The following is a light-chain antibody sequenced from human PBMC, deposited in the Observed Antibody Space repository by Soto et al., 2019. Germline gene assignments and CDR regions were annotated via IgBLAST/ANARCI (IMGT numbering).Light chain of an antibody. J-gene: IGKJ2*01. CDR3: QQYHNFPYP. V-gene: IGKV1-33*01. CDR1: QDISNY. CDR2: DAS. Sequence: DIQMTQSPSSLSASVGDRVTITCQASQDISNYLNWYQQKPGKAPKLLIYDASNLETGVPSRFSGGGSGPDFTFTISSLQPEDIATYYCQQYHNFPYPFGQGTKLDIK.